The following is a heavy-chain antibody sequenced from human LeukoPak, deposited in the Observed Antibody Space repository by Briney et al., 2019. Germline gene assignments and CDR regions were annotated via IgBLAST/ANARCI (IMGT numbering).Heavy chain of an antibody. Sequence: ASVKVSCKASGYTFTTYDINWVRQATGQGLEWMGWMNPNSGNTGYAQKFQGRVTITRDTSASTAYMELSSLRSEDTAVYYCAKADYSGNYVSLDYWGQGTLVTVSS. D-gene: IGHD1-26*01. CDR3: AKADYSGNYVSLDY. J-gene: IGHJ4*02. CDR2: MNPNSGNT. V-gene: IGHV1-8*01. CDR1: GYTFTTYD.